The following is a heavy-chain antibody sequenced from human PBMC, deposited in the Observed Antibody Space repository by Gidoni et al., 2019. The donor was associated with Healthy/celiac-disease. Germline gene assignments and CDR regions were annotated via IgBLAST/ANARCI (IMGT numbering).Heavy chain of an antibody. CDR3: AKDTHSYCSGGSCYSGLDY. D-gene: IGHD2-15*01. J-gene: IGHJ4*02. V-gene: IGHV3-30*18. CDR2: ISYDGSNK. CDR1: GFTFSSYG. Sequence: QVQLVESGGGVVQPGRSLRLSCAASGFTFSSYGMHWVRQAPGKGLEWVAVISYDGSNKYYADSVKGRFTISRDNSKNTLYLQMNSLRAEDTAVYYCAKDTHSYCSGGSCYSGLDYWGQGTLVTVSS.